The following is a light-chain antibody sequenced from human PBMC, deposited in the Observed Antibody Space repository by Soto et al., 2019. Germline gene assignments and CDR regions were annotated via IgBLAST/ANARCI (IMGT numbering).Light chain of an antibody. V-gene: IGLV1-40*01. Sequence: QSALTQPPSVSGAPGQRVTISCTGTSSNIGAGYDVHWYQQFPGTVPKLLLYGKNNRPSGVLARFSGSKSGISASLAITGLQAEDEADYYCKSFDRRLNGYVFGTGTKVTVL. CDR1: SSNIGAGYD. CDR3: KSFDRRLNGYV. J-gene: IGLJ1*01. CDR2: GKN.